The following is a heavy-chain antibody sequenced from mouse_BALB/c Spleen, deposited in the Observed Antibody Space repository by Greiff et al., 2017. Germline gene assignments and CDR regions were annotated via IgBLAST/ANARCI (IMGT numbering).Heavy chain of an antibody. J-gene: IGHJ2*01. V-gene: IGHV7-3*02. Sequence: EVMLVESGGGLVQPGGSLRLSCATSGFTFTDYYMSWVRQPPGKALEWLGFIRNKANGYTTEYSASVKGRFTISRDNSQSILYLQMNTLRAEDSATYYCARDEDGYYNFDYWGQGTTLTVSS. D-gene: IGHD2-3*01. CDR1: GFTFTDYY. CDR2: IRNKANGYTT. CDR3: ARDEDGYYNFDY.